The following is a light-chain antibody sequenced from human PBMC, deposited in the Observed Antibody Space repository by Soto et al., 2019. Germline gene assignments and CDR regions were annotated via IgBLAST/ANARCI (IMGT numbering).Light chain of an antibody. V-gene: IGKV3-20*01. Sequence: EIVLTQSPGTLSLSPGERATLSCRASQSVSSSYLAWYQQNPGQAPRLLIYGASSRATGIPARFNGSGSVTDFTLTISRREPESLDFYLCQRRRCKNCTFTFGGGTKVDIK. CDR3: QRRRCKNCTFT. CDR1: QSVSSSY. CDR2: GAS. J-gene: IGKJ4*01.